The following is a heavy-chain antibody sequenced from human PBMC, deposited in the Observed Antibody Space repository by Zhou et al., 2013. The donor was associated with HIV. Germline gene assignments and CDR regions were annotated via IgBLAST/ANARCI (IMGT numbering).Heavy chain of an antibody. Sequence: QVQLVQSGAEVKKPGASVKVSCKVSGYTLTELSMHWVRQAPGKGLEWMGGFDPEDGETIYAQKFQGRVTMTEDTSTDTAYMELSSLRSEDTAVYYCATAAGARTPYCGGDCSKDYGMDVWGQGTTVTVSS. CDR1: GYTLTELS. J-gene: IGHJ6*02. CDR2: FDPEDGET. V-gene: IGHV1-24*01. CDR3: ATAAGARTPYCGGDCSKDYGMDV. D-gene: IGHD2-21*02.